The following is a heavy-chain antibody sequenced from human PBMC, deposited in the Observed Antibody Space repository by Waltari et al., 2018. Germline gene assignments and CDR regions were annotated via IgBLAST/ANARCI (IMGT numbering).Heavy chain of an antibody. J-gene: IGHJ6*02. V-gene: IGHV1-8*01. D-gene: IGHD5-12*01. CDR1: GYTFTSYD. Sequence: QVQLVQSGAEVKKPGASVKVSCKASGYTFTSYDINWVRQATGQGLEWMGWMNPNSGNTGYAQKFQGRVTMTRNTSISTAYMELSSLRSEDTAVYYCARAPGYSGFFRYYYYYGMDVWGQGTTVTVSS. CDR2: MNPNSGNT. CDR3: ARAPGYSGFFRYYYYYGMDV.